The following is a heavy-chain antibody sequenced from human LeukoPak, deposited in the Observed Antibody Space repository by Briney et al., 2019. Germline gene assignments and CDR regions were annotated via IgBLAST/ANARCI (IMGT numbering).Heavy chain of an antibody. CDR2: ISSSSSYI. CDR3: ARGPFGYSSSSYY. D-gene: IGHD6-6*01. V-gene: IGHV3-21*01. Sequence: PGGSLRLSCAASGFTFSSYSMNWVRQAPGKGLEWVSSISSSSSYIYYADSVKGRFTISRDNAKNSLYLQMNSLRAEDTAVYYCARGPFGYSSSSYYWGQGTLVTVSS. CDR1: GFTFSSYS. J-gene: IGHJ4*02.